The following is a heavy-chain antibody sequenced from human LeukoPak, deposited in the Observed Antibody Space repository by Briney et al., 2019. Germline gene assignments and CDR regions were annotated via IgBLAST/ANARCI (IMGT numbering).Heavy chain of an antibody. CDR2: ISGSGGST. CDR1: GFTLASYT. CDR3: AKGRGYYDYVWGSYRSQGFDY. V-gene: IGHV3-23*01. J-gene: IGHJ4*02. Sequence: GGSLRLSCAASGFTLASYTMTWVRQAPGKGLEWVSAISGSGGSTYYADSVKGRFTISRDNSKNTLYLQMNSLRAEDTAVYYCAKGRGYYDYVWGSYRSQGFDYWGQGTLVTVSS. D-gene: IGHD3-16*02.